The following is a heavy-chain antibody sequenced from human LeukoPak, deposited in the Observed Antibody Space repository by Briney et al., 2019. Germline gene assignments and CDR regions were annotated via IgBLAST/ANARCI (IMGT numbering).Heavy chain of an antibody. V-gene: IGHV3-11*01. Sequence: PGGSLRLSCAASGFTFSDYYMSWIRQAPGKGLEWVSYISSSGSTIYYADSVKGRFTISRDNAKNSLYLQMNSLRAEDTAVYYCARGQYYDSSGYPKGYNWFDPWGQGTLVTVSS. J-gene: IGHJ5*02. CDR3: ARGQYYDSSGYPKGYNWFDP. CDR2: ISSSGSTI. D-gene: IGHD3-22*01. CDR1: GFTFSDYY.